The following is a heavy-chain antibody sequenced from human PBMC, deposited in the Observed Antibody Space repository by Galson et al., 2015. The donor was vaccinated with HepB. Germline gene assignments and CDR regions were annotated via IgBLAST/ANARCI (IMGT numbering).Heavy chain of an antibody. Sequence: SLRLSCAASGFNFSLYSMNWVRQAPGKGRGWVSSISSSGSYIYYGDSVKGRCTVSRDSARTSVYLQMNSLRGDDTAVYYCARALPSGIRGGRVFDHWGQGTLVTVSS. V-gene: IGHV3-21*03. CDR3: ARALPSGIRGGRVFDH. J-gene: IGHJ4*02. CDR1: GFNFSLYS. D-gene: IGHD3-10*01. CDR2: ISSSGSYI.